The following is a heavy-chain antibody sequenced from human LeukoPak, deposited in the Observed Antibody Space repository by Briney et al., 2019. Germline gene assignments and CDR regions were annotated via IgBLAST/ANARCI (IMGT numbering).Heavy chain of an antibody. CDR2: IWYDGSKK. CDR1: GFTFSSYG. CDR3: ARGYCSGGSCFYLDY. V-gene: IGHV3-33*01. Sequence: PGGSLRLSCAASGFTFSSYGMHWVRQAPGKGLEWVAVIWYDGSKKYYADSVKGRFTISRDNSKNTLYLQMNSLRAEDTAVYYCARGYCSGGSCFYLDYWGQGTLVTVSS. J-gene: IGHJ4*02. D-gene: IGHD2-15*01.